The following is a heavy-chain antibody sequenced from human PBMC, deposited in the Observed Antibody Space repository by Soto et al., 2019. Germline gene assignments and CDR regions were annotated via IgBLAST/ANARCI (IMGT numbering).Heavy chain of an antibody. D-gene: IGHD2-2*01. V-gene: IGHV1-2*04. J-gene: IGHJ6*02. CDR1: GYTFTGYY. Sequence: QVQLVQSGAEVKKPGASVKVSCKASGYTFTGYYMHWVRQAPGQGLEWMGWINPNSGGTNYAQKFQGWVTMTRDTSISTAYMELSRLRSDDTAVYYCARGLGYCSSTSCDPLSSSYYYGMDVWGQGTTVTVSS. CDR2: INPNSGGT. CDR3: ARGLGYCSSTSCDPLSSSYYYGMDV.